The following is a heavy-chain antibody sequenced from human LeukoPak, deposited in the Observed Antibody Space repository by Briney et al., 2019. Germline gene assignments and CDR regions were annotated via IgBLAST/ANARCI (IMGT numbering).Heavy chain of an antibody. D-gene: IGHD3-22*01. CDR2: IKQDGSEK. J-gene: IGHJ3*02. V-gene: IGHV3-7*01. CDR1: GLTSNNYA. CDR3: ARDVDYYDSSGYYFDAFDI. Sequence: SGGSLRLSCAASGLTSNNYAMSWVRQAPGKGLEWVANIKQDGSEKYYVDSVKGRFTISRDNAKNSLYLQMNSLRAEDTAVYYCARDVDYYDSSGYYFDAFDIWGQGTMVTVSS.